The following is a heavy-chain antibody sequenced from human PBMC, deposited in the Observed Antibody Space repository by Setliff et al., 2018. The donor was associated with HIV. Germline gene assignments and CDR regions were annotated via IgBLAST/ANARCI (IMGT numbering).Heavy chain of an antibody. CDR1: GDSISSGNYY. CDR3: SRGPPFDR. CDR2: ITNTGAT. V-gene: IGHV4-61*02. J-gene: IGHJ2*01. Sequence: PSETLSLTCTVSGDSISSGNYYWTWIRQPAGKALEWIGRITNTGATEYNPSLKSRVTVSVDTSQNQFSLKFTSVTAADTATYFCSRGPPFDRWGRGTLVTVSS.